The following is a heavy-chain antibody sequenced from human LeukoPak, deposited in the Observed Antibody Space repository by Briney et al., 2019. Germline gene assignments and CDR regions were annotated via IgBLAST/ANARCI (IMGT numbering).Heavy chain of an antibody. CDR2: IYYSGST. CDR1: GGSISSYY. CDR3: ARGSYGFFRFDY. J-gene: IGHJ4*02. V-gene: IGHV4-59*01. D-gene: IGHD5-18*01. Sequence: SETLSLTCTVSGGSISSYYWSWIRQPPGKGLEWIGYIYYSGSTNYNPSLKSRVTISVDTSKNQFSLKLSSVTAADTAVYYCARGSYGFFRFDYWGQGTLVTVSS.